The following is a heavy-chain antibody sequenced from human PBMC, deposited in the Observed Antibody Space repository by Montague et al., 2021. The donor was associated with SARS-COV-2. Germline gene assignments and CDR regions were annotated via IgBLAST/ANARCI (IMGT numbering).Heavy chain of an antibody. CDR2: VNQSGTT. J-gene: IGHJ3*02. CDR1: GGSFSNYY. D-gene: IGHD2-2*01. Sequence: SETLSLTCALSGGSFSNYYWSWIRQPPGKGLEWIGEVNQSGTTIYNPSVKSGVTISEDTSKNQFYLRLNSVTAADTAVYYCARGRQPVVVPGAGPAGRAFDIWGQGTMGTVSS. V-gene: IGHV4-34*01. CDR3: ARGRQPVVVPGAGPAGRAFDI.